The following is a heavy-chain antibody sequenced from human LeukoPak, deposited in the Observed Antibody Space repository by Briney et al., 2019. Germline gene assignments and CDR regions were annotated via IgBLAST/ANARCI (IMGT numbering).Heavy chain of an antibody. CDR1: GGSISSSGYY. J-gene: IGHJ6*02. V-gene: IGHV4-39*07. CDR2: IYYSGST. Sequence: PSETLSLTCTVSGGSISSSGYYWGWIRQPPGKGLEWIGSIYYSGSTYYNPSLKSRVTISVDTAKNQFSLKLSSVTAADTAVYYCARSPPPAYDILTGYYPYYYYGMDVWGQGTTVTVSS. D-gene: IGHD3-9*01. CDR3: ARSPPPAYDILTGYYPYYYYGMDV.